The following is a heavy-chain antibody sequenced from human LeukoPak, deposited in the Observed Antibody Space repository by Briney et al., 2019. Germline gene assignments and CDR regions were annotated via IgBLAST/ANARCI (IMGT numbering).Heavy chain of an antibody. D-gene: IGHD3-16*01. V-gene: IGHV3-48*04. CDR1: GFTVSSNY. Sequence: PGGSLRLSCAASGFTVSSNYMSWVRQAPGKGLEWVSYISSSSSTIYYADSVKGRFTISRDNAKNSLYLQMNSLRAEDTAVYYCARVPLYDYVWGSGAFDIWGQGTMVTVSS. CDR3: ARVPLYDYVWGSGAFDI. J-gene: IGHJ3*02. CDR2: ISSSSSTI.